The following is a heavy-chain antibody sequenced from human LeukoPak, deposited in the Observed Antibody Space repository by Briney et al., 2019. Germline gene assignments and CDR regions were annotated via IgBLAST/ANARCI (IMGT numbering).Heavy chain of an antibody. Sequence: ASVKVSCKASGYTFTSYYMHWVRQAPGQGLEWMGIINPSVGITSYAQKFQGTVTMTRDTSTSTVYMELSSLRSEDTAVYSCASDSGSYLANDYWGQGPLVTVSS. D-gene: IGHD1-26*01. CDR3: ASDSGSYLANDY. CDR1: GYTFTSYY. V-gene: IGHV1-46*03. CDR2: INPSVGIT. J-gene: IGHJ4*02.